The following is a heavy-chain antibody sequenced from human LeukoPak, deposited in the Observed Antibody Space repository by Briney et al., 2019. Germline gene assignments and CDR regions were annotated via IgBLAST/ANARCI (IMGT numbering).Heavy chain of an antibody. CDR2: IYYSGST. CDR1: GSSMSSDYY. V-gene: IGHV4-38-2*02. D-gene: IGHD6-13*01. Sequence: SSETLSLTCTVSGSSMSSDYYWGWIRQPPGKGLEWIGSIYYSGSTYYNPSLKSRVTISVDTSKNQFSLKLSSVTAADTAVYYCARRVPQAAAEDYWGQGTLVTVSS. J-gene: IGHJ4*02. CDR3: ARRVPQAAAEDY.